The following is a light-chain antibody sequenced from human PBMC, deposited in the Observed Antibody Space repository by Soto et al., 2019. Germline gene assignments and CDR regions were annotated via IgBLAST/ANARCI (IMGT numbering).Light chain of an antibody. V-gene: IGLV2-23*01. CDR3: CSYAGSS. CDR1: SSDVGSYNL. J-gene: IGLJ1*01. Sequence: QAVLTQPASVSGSPGQSITISCTGTSSDVGSYNLVSWYQQHPGKAPKLVIYEGSKRPSGVSNRFSGSKSGNTASLTISGLQAEDEADYYCCSYAGSSFGTGTKV. CDR2: EGS.